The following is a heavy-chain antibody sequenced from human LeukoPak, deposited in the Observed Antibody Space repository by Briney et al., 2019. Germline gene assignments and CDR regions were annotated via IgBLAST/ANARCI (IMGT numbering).Heavy chain of an antibody. D-gene: IGHD3-16*01. CDR3: ARLRWGAKVTSSYYYYGMDV. CDR1: GATFSSYA. J-gene: IGHJ6*02. CDR2: IIPIRGMT. V-gene: IGHV1-69*04. Sequence: SVKVSCKASGATFSSYAISWVRQAPGQGLEWMGRIIPIRGMTNYAQKFQGRVTITADKSTSTAYMELSNLRSEDTALYYCARLRWGAKVTSSYYYYGMDVWGQGTAVTVSS.